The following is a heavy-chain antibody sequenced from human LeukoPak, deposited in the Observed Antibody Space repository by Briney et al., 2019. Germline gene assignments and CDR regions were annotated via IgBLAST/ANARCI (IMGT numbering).Heavy chain of an antibody. CDR3: ASLRFLEWLSFDY. D-gene: IGHD3-3*01. J-gene: IGHJ4*02. Sequence: PSETLSLTCAVYGGSFSGYYWGWIRQPPGKGLEWIGEINHSGSTNYNPSLKSRVTISVDTSKNQFSLKLSSVTAADTAVYYCASLRFLEWLSFDYWGQGTLVTVSS. CDR1: GGSFSGYY. CDR2: INHSGST. V-gene: IGHV4-34*01.